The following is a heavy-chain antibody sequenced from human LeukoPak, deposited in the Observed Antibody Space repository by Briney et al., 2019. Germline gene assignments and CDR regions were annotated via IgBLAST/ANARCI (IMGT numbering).Heavy chain of an antibody. CDR2: ISGSGGST. Sequence: GGSLRLSCAASGFTFSNYAMSWVRQAPGKGLEWVSAISGSGGSTYYADSVKGRFTISRDNSKNTLYLQMNSLRAEDTAVYYCAKSNIRIVVVVAADYWGQGTLVTVSS. CDR3: AKSNIRIVVVVAADY. CDR1: GFTFSNYA. J-gene: IGHJ4*02. D-gene: IGHD2-15*01. V-gene: IGHV3-23*01.